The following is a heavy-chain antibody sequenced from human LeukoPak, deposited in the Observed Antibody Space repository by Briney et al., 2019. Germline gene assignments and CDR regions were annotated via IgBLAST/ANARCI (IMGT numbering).Heavy chain of an antibody. D-gene: IGHD3-10*01. CDR3: ARDYYGSGSPGY. J-gene: IGHJ4*02. Sequence: ASVEVSCKASGYTFTGYYMHWVRQAPGQGLEWMGWINPNSGGTNYAQKFQGRVTMTRDTSISTAYMELSRLRSDDTAVYYCARDYYGSGSPGYWGQGTLVTVSS. CDR1: GYTFTGYY. CDR2: INPNSGGT. V-gene: IGHV1-2*02.